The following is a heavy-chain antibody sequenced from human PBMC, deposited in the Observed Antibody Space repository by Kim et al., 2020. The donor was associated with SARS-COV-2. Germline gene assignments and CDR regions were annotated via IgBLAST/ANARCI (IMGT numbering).Heavy chain of an antibody. D-gene: IGHD6-13*01. V-gene: IGHV3-11*04. CDR3: ARKSWYRFDY. Sequence: GGSLRLSCAASGFTFSDYYMSWFRQAPGKGLEWVSYISSNVSTMYYANSVKGRFTISRDNAKNSLYLQMNSLRAEDTAMYYCARKSWYRFDYWGQGTLVTVSS. CDR2: ISSNVSTM. J-gene: IGHJ4*02. CDR1: GFTFSDYY.